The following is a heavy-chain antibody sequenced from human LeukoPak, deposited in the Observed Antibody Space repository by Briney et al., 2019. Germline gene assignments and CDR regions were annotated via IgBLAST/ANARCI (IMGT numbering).Heavy chain of an antibody. CDR2: ISSSSSYI. CDR1: GFTFSSYS. Sequence: GGSLRLSCAASGFTFSSYSMNWVRQAPGKGLEWVSSISSSSSYIYYADSVKGRFTISRDNAKNSLYLQMNSLRAEDTAVYYCAGEGFGVVISFDYWGQGTLDTVSS. CDR3: AGEGFGVVISFDY. J-gene: IGHJ4*02. D-gene: IGHD3-3*01. V-gene: IGHV3-21*01.